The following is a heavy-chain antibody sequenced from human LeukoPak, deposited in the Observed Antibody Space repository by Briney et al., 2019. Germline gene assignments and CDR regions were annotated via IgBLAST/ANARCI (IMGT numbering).Heavy chain of an antibody. CDR2: ISAYNGNT. Sequence: ASVKVSCKASGGTFSSYAISWVRQAPGQGLEWMGWISAYNGNTNYAQKLQGRVTMTTDTSTSTAYMELRSLRSDDTAVYYCARYSTILLGWFDPWGQGTLVTVSS. D-gene: IGHD3-9*01. CDR3: ARYSTILLGWFDP. CDR1: GGTFSSYA. J-gene: IGHJ5*02. V-gene: IGHV1-18*01.